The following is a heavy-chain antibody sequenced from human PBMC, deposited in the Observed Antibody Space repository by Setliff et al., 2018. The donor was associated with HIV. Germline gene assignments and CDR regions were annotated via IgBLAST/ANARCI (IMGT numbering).Heavy chain of an antibody. CDR2: LWRDEVRE. CDR3: GNKGGQV. V-gene: IGHV3-33*08. D-gene: IGHD3-16*01. Sequence: LRLSCAASGFTFSSYAMHWVRQAPGKGLEWVSLLWRDEVREYYADSVKGRFSISRDRSRNTVSLQMSSLRVEDTAMYYCGNKGGQVWGPGTQVTVSS. CDR1: GFTFSSYA. J-gene: IGHJ1*01.